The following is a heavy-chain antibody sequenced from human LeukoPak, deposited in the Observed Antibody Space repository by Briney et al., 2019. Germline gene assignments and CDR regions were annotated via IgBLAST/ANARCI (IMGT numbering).Heavy chain of an antibody. J-gene: IGHJ3*02. D-gene: IGHD2-8*02. CDR1: GYIFNSYD. CDR3: AREDVILSNDAFDI. CDR2: MNTNSGDS. V-gene: IGHV1-8*01. Sequence: ASVKVSCKPSGYIFNSYDINRVRQAPGHGLEWLGWMNTNSGDSGYAQKFQGRVTLTMNTSINTAYVELRSLRSEDTAVYYCAREDVILSNDAFDIWGQGTMVTVSS.